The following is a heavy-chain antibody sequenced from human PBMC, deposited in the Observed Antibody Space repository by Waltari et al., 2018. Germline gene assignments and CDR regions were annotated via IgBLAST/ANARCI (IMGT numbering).Heavy chain of an antibody. Sequence: EVHLLESGGGLVQPGGSLSLSCAASVFIFPDYAMTWVRQAQGKGLEWDSTINQNGGTTHYADSVKGRFAISRDNAKNSLYLQMDSLRAEDTAVDYCAWGVTAGSWGQGTLVTASS. CDR2: INQNGGTT. CDR1: VFIFPDYA. V-gene: IGHV3-23*01. D-gene: IGHD2-8*01. CDR3: AWGVTAGS. J-gene: IGHJ5*02.